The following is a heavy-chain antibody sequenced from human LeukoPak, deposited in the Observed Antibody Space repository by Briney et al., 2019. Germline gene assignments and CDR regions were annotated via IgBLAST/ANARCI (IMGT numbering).Heavy chain of an antibody. D-gene: IGHD6-13*01. CDR1: GFTFSSYA. J-gene: IGHJ4*02. Sequence: GGSLRLSCAASGFTFSSYAMSWVRQAPGKGLEWVSATSGSGGSTYYADSVKGRFTISRDNAKNSLYLQMNSLRAEDTAVYYCAREWAAGFDYWGQGTLVTVSS. CDR3: AREWAAGFDY. V-gene: IGHV3-23*01. CDR2: TSGSGGST.